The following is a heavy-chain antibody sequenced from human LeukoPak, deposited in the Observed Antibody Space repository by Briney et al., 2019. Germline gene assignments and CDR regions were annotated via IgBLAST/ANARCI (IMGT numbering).Heavy chain of an antibody. D-gene: IGHD2-2*01. V-gene: IGHV3-23*01. CDR2: IGGGDGSI. CDR1: GFTFSNFA. Sequence: PGGSLRLSCAASGFTFSNFAVNWVRQAPGKGLEWVSVIGGGDGSIYYADSVKGRFTISRDNSKNTVYLQINSLRAEDTAVYYCAMGSCTSTRCYAGGHGYDIWGQGTRVTVSS. J-gene: IGHJ3*02. CDR3: AMGSCTSTRCYAGGHGYDI.